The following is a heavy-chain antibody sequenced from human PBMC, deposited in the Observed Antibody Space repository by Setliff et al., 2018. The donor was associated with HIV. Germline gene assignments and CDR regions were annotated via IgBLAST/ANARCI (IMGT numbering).Heavy chain of an antibody. D-gene: IGHD1-26*01. CDR1: AGTFNNYA. Sequence: GASVKVSCKAYAGTFNNYAISWVRQAPGKGLEGMGVITPLIGFVKYAQMFQGRATITTDASTTTVYLELSSLKSDDTAVYYCTRGHRDGRNHREEDSWGQGTLVTVSS. CDR3: TRGHRDGRNHREEDS. J-gene: IGHJ4*02. CDR2: ITPLIGFV. V-gene: IGHV1-69*05.